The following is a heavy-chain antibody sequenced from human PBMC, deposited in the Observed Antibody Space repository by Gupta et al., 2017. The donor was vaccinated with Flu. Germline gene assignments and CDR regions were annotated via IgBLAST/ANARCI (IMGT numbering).Heavy chain of an antibody. V-gene: IGHV4-34*01. CDR3: ARGGLGISMWYFDL. D-gene: IGHD1-14*01. Sequence: QVPVQHRGAGLLKPQETLSLTCAVYDDSFRGYYWTWIRHPPGKGLEWIGEINHGGSANDNPSLKSRVTISVDTYKKEFSLKLSSVTDADTAVYYCARGGLGISMWYFDLWGRGTPVTVSS. J-gene: IGHJ2*01. CDR2: INHGGSA. CDR1: DDSFRGYY.